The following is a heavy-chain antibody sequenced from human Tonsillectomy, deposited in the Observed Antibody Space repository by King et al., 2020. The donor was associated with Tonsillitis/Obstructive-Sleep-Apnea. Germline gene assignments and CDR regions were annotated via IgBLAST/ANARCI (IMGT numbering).Heavy chain of an antibody. V-gene: IGHV3-43*01. J-gene: IGHJ6*03. CDR1: GFTFDDYT. D-gene: IGHD6-6*01. CDR2: ISWDGGST. Sequence: QLVQSGGVVVQPGGSLRLSCAASGFTFDDYTMHWVRQAPGKGLEWVSLISWDGGSTYYADSGKGRFTISRDNSKNSLYLQMNSLRTEDTALYYCAKGGHLVLYYMDVWGKGTTVTVSS. CDR3: AKGGHLVLYYMDV.